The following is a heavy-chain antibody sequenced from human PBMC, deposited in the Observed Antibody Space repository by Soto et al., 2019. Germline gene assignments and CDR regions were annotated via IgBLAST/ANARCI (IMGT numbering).Heavy chain of an antibody. Sequence: ASVKVSCKASGHTFTSYDINWVRQATGQGLEWMGWMNPNSGNTGYAQKFQGRVTMTRNTSISTAYMELSSLRSEDTAVYYCARRDRRFFALLLDDAHDASVLWGPG. V-gene: IGHV1-8*01. CDR1: GHTFTSYD. CDR2: MNPNSGNT. CDR3: ARRDRRFFALLLDDAHDASVL. J-gene: IGHJ2*01. D-gene: IGHD3-10*01.